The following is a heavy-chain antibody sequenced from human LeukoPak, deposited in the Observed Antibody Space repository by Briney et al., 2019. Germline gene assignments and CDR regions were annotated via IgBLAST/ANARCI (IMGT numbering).Heavy chain of an antibody. CDR3: AKSDYKGSDPTSDYYDYGMDV. J-gene: IGHJ6*02. V-gene: IGHV3-23*01. D-gene: IGHD4-11*01. CDR1: GFTFSSYA. CDR2: ISGSGGST. Sequence: GGSLRLSCAASGFTFSSYAMSWVRQAPGKGLEWVSAISGSGGSTYYADSVKGRFTISRDNSKNTLYLQMNSLRAEDTAVYYCAKSDYKGSDPTSDYYDYGMDVWGQGTTVTVSS.